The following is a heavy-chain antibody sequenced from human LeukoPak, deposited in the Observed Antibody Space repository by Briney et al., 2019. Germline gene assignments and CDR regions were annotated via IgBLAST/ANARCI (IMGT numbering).Heavy chain of an antibody. Sequence: GGSLRLSCAASGFTFSDYYMSWIRQAPGKGLEWVSYISSSGSTIYYADSVKGRFTISRDNAKNSPYLQMNSLRAEDTAVYYCARTARYFWFDPWGQGTLVTVSS. V-gene: IGHV3-11*01. J-gene: IGHJ5*02. CDR2: ISSSGSTI. CDR3: ARTARYFWFDP. D-gene: IGHD1-14*01. CDR1: GFTFSDYY.